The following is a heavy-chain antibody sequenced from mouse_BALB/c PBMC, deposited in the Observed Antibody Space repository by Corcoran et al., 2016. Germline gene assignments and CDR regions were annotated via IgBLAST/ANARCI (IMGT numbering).Heavy chain of an antibody. CDR2: IYPGSGNT. CDR3: ARGYGNYVFAY. J-gene: IGHJ3*01. D-gene: IGHD2-10*02. Sequence: QIQLQQSGPELVKPGASVKISCTASGYTFTDYYKNWVKQKPGQGLEWIGWIYPGSGNTKYNEKFKGKATLTVDKSSSTAYMQLSSLTSEDTAVYFCARGYGNYVFAYWGQWTLVTVSA. CDR1: GYTFTDYY. V-gene: IGHV1-84*02.